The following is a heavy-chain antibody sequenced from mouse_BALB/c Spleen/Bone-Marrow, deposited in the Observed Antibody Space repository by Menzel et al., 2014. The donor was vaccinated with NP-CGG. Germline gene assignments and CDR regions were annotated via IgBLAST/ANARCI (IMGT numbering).Heavy chain of an antibody. CDR2: IDPENGDT. V-gene: IGHV14-4*02. D-gene: IGHD1-1*01. J-gene: IGHJ2*01. CDR3: NAHITTVSY. CDR1: GFNIKDYY. Sequence: VHLQQPGAELVRSGASVKLSCTASGFNIKDYYMHWVKQRPEQGLEWIGWIDPENGDTEYVPKFQGKATMTADTSSNTAYLQLSSLTSEDTAVYYCNAHITTVSYWGQGTTLTVSS.